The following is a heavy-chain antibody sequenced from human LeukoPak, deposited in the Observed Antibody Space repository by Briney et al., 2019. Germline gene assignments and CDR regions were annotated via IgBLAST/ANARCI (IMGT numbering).Heavy chain of an antibody. CDR1: GFTFRSYA. CDR2: IGGSNGIT. D-gene: IGHD5-12*01. J-gene: IGHJ4*02. Sequence: GGSLTLSCAASGFTFRSYAMSWVRQAPGKGLEWVSVIGGSNGITFYVGSVKGRFTISRDNSKDTLYLQMNSLRAEDTAVYYCARNENSGWGYFDYWGQGTLVTVSS. V-gene: IGHV3-23*01. CDR3: ARNENSGWGYFDY.